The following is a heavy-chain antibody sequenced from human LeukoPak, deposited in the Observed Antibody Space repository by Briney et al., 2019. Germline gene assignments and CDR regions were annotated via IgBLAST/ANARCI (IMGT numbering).Heavy chain of an antibody. CDR2: IYPADSDT. Sequence: GESLKISCNSSGYIYTSYWIGWVRQMPGKGPEWMGIIYPADSDTRYSPSFQGQVTISADKSISTAYLQWSSLKASDTAIYYCARHPHGSTVDYWGQGTLVTVSS. V-gene: IGHV5-51*01. D-gene: IGHD3-10*01. CDR1: GYIYTSYW. CDR3: ARHPHGSTVDY. J-gene: IGHJ4*02.